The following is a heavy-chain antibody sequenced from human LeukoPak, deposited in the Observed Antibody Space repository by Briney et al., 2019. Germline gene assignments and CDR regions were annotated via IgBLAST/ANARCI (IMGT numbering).Heavy chain of an antibody. CDR2: IKQDGSEK. CDR1: GFTFSSYW. V-gene: IGHV3-7*03. Sequence: QPGGSLRLSCAASGFTFSSYWMSWVRQAPGKGLEWVANIKQDGSEKYYVDSVKGRFTISRDNAKNSLYLQMNSLRAEDTAVYYCAKSRVTATDLAVAGLDYWGQGTLVTVSS. D-gene: IGHD6-19*01. CDR3: AKSRVTATDLAVAGLDY. J-gene: IGHJ4*02.